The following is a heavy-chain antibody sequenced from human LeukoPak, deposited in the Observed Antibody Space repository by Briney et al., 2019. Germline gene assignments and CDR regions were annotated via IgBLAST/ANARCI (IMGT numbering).Heavy chain of an antibody. CDR2: ISSNGGST. CDR1: GFTFSSYA. Sequence: GGSLRLSCAASGFTFSSYAMHWVRQAPGKGLEYVSAISSNGGSTYYANSVKGRFTISRDNSKNTLYLQMGSLRAEDMAVYYCANGASRWLQFGLDYWGQGTLVTVSS. J-gene: IGHJ4*02. V-gene: IGHV3-64*01. CDR3: ANGASRWLQFGLDY. D-gene: IGHD5-24*01.